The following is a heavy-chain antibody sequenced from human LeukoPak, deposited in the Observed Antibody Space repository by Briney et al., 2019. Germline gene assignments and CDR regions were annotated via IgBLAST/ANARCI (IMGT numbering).Heavy chain of an antibody. CDR1: GYTFTSYG. CDR3: ARDDAYSSGWYGFDY. Sequence: ASVKVSCKASGYTFTSYGISWVRQAPGQGLEWMGWISAYNGNTNYAQKLQGRVTMTTDTSTSTAYMELRSLRSDDTAVYYCARDDAYSSGWYGFDYWGQGTLVTVSS. J-gene: IGHJ4*02. D-gene: IGHD6-19*01. V-gene: IGHV1-18*01. CDR2: ISAYNGNT.